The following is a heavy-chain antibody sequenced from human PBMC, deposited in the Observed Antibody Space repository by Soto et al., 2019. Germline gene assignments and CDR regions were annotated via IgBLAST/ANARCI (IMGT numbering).Heavy chain of an antibody. CDR1: GGSVSSGGYY. CDR2: IYYSGST. Sequence: PSETLSLTCTVSGGSVSSGGYYWSWIRQHPGKGLEWIGYIYYSGSTYYNPSLKSRVTISVDTSKNQFSLKLSSVTAADTAVYYCARAGGGEQQLVRVRYYYYYYGMDVWGQGTTVT. CDR3: ARAGGGEQQLVRVRYYYYYYGMDV. V-gene: IGHV4-31*03. J-gene: IGHJ6*02. D-gene: IGHD6-13*01.